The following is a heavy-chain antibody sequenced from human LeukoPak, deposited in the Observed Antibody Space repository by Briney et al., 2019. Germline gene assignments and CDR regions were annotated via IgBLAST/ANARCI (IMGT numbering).Heavy chain of an antibody. CDR1: GYTFRHYG. Sequence: ASVRVSCKASGYTFRHYGISWVRQAPGQGLEWMGWISAYNGNTNYAQKLQGRVTMTTDTSTSTAYMELRSLRSDDTAVYYCARASEGVVPAAHIPNYTGDNWFDPWGQGTLVTVSS. V-gene: IGHV1-18*04. CDR3: ARASEGVVPAAHIPNYTGDNWFDP. CDR2: ISAYNGNT. J-gene: IGHJ5*02. D-gene: IGHD2-2*01.